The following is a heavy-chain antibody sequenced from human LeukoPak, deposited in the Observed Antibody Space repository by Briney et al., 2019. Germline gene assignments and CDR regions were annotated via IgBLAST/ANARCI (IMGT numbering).Heavy chain of an antibody. CDR3: ERVSGSYYHYYMDV. Sequence: SETLSLTCAVYGGSFSGYYWSWIRQPPGKGLEWIGEINHSGSTNYNPSLKSRATISVDTSKNQFSLKLSSVTAADTAVYYCERVSGSYYHYYMDVWGKGTTVTVSS. CDR2: INHSGST. CDR1: GGSFSGYY. V-gene: IGHV4-34*01. J-gene: IGHJ6*03. D-gene: IGHD1-26*01.